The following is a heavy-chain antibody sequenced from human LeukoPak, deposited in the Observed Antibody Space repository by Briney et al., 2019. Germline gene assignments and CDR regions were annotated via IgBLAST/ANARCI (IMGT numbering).Heavy chain of an antibody. CDR2: IYYSGST. V-gene: IGHV4-39*01. D-gene: IGHD4-17*01. CDR1: GGSISSSSYY. Sequence: PSETLSLTCTVSGGSISSSSYYWGWIRQPPGKGLEWIGSIYYSGSTYYNPSLKSRVTISVDTSKNQFSLKLSSVTAADTAVYYCARAPVNGDYVGIEYFDLWGRGTLVAVSS. CDR3: ARAPVNGDYVGIEYFDL. J-gene: IGHJ2*01.